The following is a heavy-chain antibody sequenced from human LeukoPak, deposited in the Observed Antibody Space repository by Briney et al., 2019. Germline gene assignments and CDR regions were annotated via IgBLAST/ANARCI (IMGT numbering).Heavy chain of an antibody. CDR2: TGLSSSYI. CDR3: ARERSYCSGATCSLDL. Sequence: NPGGSLRLSCAASGFSLSIYGMVWVRQAPGKGLEWIASTGLSSSYIGYADSAKGRFTISRDNGENSVYLQMNSLRAEDTAVYFCARERSYCSGATCSLDLWGQGTLVTVSS. J-gene: IGHJ5*02. V-gene: IGHV3-21*01. CDR1: GFSLSIYG. D-gene: IGHD2-15*01.